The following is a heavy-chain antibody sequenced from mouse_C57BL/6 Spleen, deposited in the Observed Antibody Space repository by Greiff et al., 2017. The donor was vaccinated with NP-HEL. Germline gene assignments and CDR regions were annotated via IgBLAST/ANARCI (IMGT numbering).Heavy chain of an antibody. CDR2: ISSGSSTI. CDR1: GFTFSDYG. Sequence: EVHLVESGGGLVKPGGSLKLSCAASGFTFSDYGMHWVRQAPEKGLEWVAYISSGSSTIYYADTVKGRFTISRDNAKNTLFLQMTSLRSEDTAMYYCARDYGSFYYFDYWGQGTTLTVSS. D-gene: IGHD1-1*01. V-gene: IGHV5-17*01. J-gene: IGHJ2*01. CDR3: ARDYGSFYYFDY.